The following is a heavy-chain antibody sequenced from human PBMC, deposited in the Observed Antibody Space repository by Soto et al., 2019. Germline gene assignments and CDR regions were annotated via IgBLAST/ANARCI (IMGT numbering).Heavy chain of an antibody. CDR1: GFTFNIYG. D-gene: IGHD1-26*01. V-gene: IGHV3-30*18. J-gene: IGHJ4*02. CDR2: ISYDGSNQ. Sequence: GGSLRLSCAASGFTFNIYGMHWVRQAPDKGLEWVALISYDGSNQYYADSVKGRFTISRDNSKNTLFLQMNSLRADDTAVYYCAKDQATGQGSFDSWGQGTLVTVSS. CDR3: AKDQATGQGSFDS.